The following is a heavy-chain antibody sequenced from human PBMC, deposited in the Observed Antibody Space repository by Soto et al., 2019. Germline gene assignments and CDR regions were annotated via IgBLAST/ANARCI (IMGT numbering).Heavy chain of an antibody. CDR2: IYYSGST. V-gene: IGHV4-59*01. D-gene: IGHD3-16*01. Sequence: SETLFLTCTVSGGSISSYYWSWIRQPPGKGLEWIGYIYYSGSTNYNPSLKSRVTISVDTSKNQFSLKLSSVTAADTAVYYCAREFWGAFDFRGQGTMVTVSS. J-gene: IGHJ3*01. CDR1: GGSISSYY. CDR3: AREFWGAFDF.